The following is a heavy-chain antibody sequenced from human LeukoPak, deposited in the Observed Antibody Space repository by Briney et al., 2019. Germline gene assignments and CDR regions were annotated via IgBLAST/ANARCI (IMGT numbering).Heavy chain of an antibody. CDR1: GYNFTIYW. D-gene: IGHD3-22*01. V-gene: IGHV5-51*01. CDR3: ARLYYYDISGFHGYFQH. CDR2: IYPDDSDT. J-gene: IGHJ1*01. Sequence: GESLKISCQVTGYNFTIYWIGWVRQMPGKGLEWMGIIYPDDSDTRYSPSFQGQVTISADKSISTTYLQWSSLKASDTAMYYCARLYYYDISGFHGYFQHWGQGTLVTVSS.